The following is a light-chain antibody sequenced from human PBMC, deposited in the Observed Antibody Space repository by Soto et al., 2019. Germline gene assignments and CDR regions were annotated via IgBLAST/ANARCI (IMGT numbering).Light chain of an antibody. CDR2: YTS. CDR1: SSDAGAFGF. CDR3: CSGADSIAWV. V-gene: IGLV2-11*01. J-gene: IGLJ3*02. Sequence: QPALAQPRSVSGSPGQSVTISCTRTSSDAGAFGFVSWFQQHPGKAPKLIMYYTSERPSGVPDRFSGSKSGNTVSLTISGLQAEDEADYYCCSGADSIAWVFGGGTKLTVL.